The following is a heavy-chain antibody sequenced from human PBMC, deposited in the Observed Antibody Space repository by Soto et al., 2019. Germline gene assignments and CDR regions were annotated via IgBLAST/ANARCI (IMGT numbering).Heavy chain of an antibody. D-gene: IGHD2-2*02. CDR1: GFSLSDYY. J-gene: IGHJ4*02. CDR3: ARNTEHFES. CDR2: ISSSGRTI. V-gene: IGHV3-11*01. Sequence: GGSLRLSCAASGFSLSDYYMSWIRQAPGKGLEWISYISSSGRTIFYADSGKGRFTISRDNAKNSLFLQMNSLRAEDTALYYCARNTEHFESWGQGVLVTVSS.